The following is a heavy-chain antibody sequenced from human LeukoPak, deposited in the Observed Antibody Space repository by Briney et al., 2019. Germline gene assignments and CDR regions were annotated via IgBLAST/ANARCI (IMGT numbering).Heavy chain of an antibody. CDR2: INPSGGGT. CDR3: VRGRIGYSSGFPYFDY. J-gene: IGHJ4*02. Sequence: ASVKVSCKASGYTFTTYYMHWVRQAPGQGLEWMGIINPSGGGTNYAQKFQGRVTMTSDTSTSTVYMELTSLRSDDTAVYFCVRGRIGYSSGFPYFDYWGQGTLVTVSS. D-gene: IGHD6-19*01. CDR1: GYTFTTYY. V-gene: IGHV1-46*01.